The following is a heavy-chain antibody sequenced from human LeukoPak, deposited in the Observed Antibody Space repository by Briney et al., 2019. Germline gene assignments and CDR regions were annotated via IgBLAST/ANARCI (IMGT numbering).Heavy chain of an antibody. CDR3: ARGYYDYVWGSYRSNKDDAFDI. V-gene: IGHV1-69*13. D-gene: IGHD3-16*02. CDR1: GGTFSSYA. J-gene: IGHJ3*02. CDR2: IIPIFGTA. Sequence: ASVKVSCMDSGGTFSSYAISWVRQAPGQGLEWMGRIIPIFGTANNAQTFQGRVTITPDESTSTAYMELSSLRSEDTAVYYCARGYYDYVWGSYRSNKDDAFDIWGQGTMVTVSS.